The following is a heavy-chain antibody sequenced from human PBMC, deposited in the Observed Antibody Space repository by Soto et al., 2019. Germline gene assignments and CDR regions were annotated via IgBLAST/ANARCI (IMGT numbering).Heavy chain of an antibody. Sequence: PSETLSLTCTVSGGSITSSSHFWGWVRQPPGKGLEWIGTIYFTGNTYYTPSLKSRLTMSIDTSKNEFSLRLNSVTAADTAVYYCAGQTFTIAAASYGRSKWFDPWGPRTLVTVSS. CDR1: GGSITSSSHF. CDR3: AGQTFTIAAASYGRSKWFDP. CDR2: IYFTGNT. J-gene: IGHJ5*02. V-gene: IGHV4-39*01. D-gene: IGHD6-25*01.